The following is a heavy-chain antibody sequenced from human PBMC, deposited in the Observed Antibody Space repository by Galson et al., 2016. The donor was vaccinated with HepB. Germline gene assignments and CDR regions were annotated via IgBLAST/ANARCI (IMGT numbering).Heavy chain of an antibody. D-gene: IGHD1-26*01. Sequence: SLRLSCAASGFTFSNFAMSWVRQAPGKGLQWLSTIFGNSGGTYYADSVKGRFTISRDNSKNTLYLQMNSLRPEDTAVYYVAKNEGWEVQNYNFDYWGQGTLVTVSS. J-gene: IGHJ4*02. CDR1: GFTFSNFA. CDR2: IFGNSGGT. CDR3: AKNEGWEVQNYNFDY. V-gene: IGHV3-23*01.